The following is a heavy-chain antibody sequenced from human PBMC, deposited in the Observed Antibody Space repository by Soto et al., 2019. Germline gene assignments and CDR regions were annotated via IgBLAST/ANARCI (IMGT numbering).Heavy chain of an antibody. CDR3: TRDGRGLGRLSLFEY. CDR2: IYYSGST. Sequence: SETLSLTXTVSGGSISSYYWSWIRQPPGKGLEWIGYIYYSGSTNYNPSLKSRVTISVDTSKNQFSLKLSSVTAADTAVYYCTRDGRGLGRLSLFEYWGQGVLVTVSS. D-gene: IGHD2-21*02. CDR1: GGSISSYY. J-gene: IGHJ4*02. V-gene: IGHV4-59*01.